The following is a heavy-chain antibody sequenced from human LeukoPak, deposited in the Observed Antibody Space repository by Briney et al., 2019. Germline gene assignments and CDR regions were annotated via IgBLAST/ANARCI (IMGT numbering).Heavy chain of an antibody. CDR2: ISSSGSTI. CDR1: GFTFSSYE. V-gene: IGHV3-48*03. D-gene: IGHD3-3*01. Sequence: GGSLRLSCAASGFTFSSYEVNWVRQAPGKGLEWVSYISSSGSTIYYADSVKGRFTISRDNAKNSLYLQLNSLRAEDTAVYYCARSARLMKGVVEVTALDDWGQGTLVTVSS. CDR3: ARSARLMKGVVEVTALDD. J-gene: IGHJ4*02.